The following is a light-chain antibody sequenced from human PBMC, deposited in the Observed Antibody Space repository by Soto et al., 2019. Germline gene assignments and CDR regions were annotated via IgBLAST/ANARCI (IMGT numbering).Light chain of an antibody. Sequence: QSVLTQPPSASGTPGQRVTISCSGSSSNIGSTTVNWYRQLPGTAPKLLIYGNNQRPSGVPDRFSGSKSGTSASLAISGLQSEDEADYYCSSYTITATLFGRGTKLTVL. CDR3: SSYTITATL. CDR2: GNN. CDR1: SSNIGSTT. J-gene: IGLJ2*01. V-gene: IGLV1-44*01.